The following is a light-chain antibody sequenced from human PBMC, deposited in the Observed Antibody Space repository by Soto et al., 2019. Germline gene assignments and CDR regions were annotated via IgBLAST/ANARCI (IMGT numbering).Light chain of an antibody. CDR3: GPSHSSSMSGV. V-gene: IGLV5-52*01. Sequence: QSVLTQPSSHSASSGASVRLTCMLSSGFIVGGFWISGYQQKPGNPPRNLLYYHSDSNKGQGSGLPSRFSGSNGASANAGTLRVSGRQPADDADYYYGPSHSSSMSGVFGGGTKLTVL. J-gene: IGLJ3*02. CDR2: YHSDSNK. CDR1: SGFIVGGFW.